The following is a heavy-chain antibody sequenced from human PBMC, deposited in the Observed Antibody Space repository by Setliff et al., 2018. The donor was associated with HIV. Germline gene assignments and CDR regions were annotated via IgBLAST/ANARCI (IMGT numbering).Heavy chain of an antibody. CDR3: ARIASVAGAYYFDY. J-gene: IGHJ4*02. CDR2: ISNIGST. V-gene: IGHV4-31*03. D-gene: IGHD2-21*01. CDR1: GGSISGGGYY. Sequence: SETLSLTCTVSGGSISGGGYYWSWVRQHPGKGLEWIGYISNIGSTYYNPSLKSRVTISVDTSKNQFSLKLSSVTAADTAVYYCARIASVAGAYYFDYWGQGTLVTVSS.